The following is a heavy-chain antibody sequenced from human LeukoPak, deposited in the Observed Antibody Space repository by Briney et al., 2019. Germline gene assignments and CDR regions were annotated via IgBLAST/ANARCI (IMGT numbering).Heavy chain of an antibody. CDR2: IRSNGAPA. D-gene: IGHD1-1*01. J-gene: IGHJ4*02. Sequence: GGSLRLSCAASGFSFSRFAMTWVRQAPGKGLEWVSTIRSNGAPASNADSVKGRFTISRDNSKNTVYLQVNSLRVEDTAIYFCARGQEFDDGVFDSWGQGTLVTVSS. CDR3: ARGQEFDDGVFDS. CDR1: GFSFSRFA. V-gene: IGHV3-23*01.